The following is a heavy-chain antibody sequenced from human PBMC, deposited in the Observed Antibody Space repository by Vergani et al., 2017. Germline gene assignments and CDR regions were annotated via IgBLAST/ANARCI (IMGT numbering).Heavy chain of an antibody. CDR1: GFTFDDYT. Sequence: EVQLVESGGVVVQPGGSLRLSCAASGFTFDDYTMHWVRQGPGKGLEWVSLISWDGGSTYYADSVKGRFTISRDNSKNSLYLQMNSLRTEDTALYYCAKDISGWPEDYYYYDGMDVWGQX. J-gene: IGHJ6*02. CDR2: ISWDGGST. D-gene: IGHD6-19*01. CDR3: AKDISGWPEDYYYYDGMDV. V-gene: IGHV3-43*01.